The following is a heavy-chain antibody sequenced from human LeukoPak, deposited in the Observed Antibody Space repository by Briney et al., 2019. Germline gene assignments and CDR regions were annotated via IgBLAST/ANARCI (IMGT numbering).Heavy chain of an antibody. CDR1: GITVSNYD. CDR3: AGHTERDY. V-gene: IGHV3-23*01. D-gene: IGHD1-26*01. J-gene: IGHJ4*02. CDR2: IRESGGGT. Sequence: HGGSLRLSCGVSGITVSNYDMSWVRPAPGKGRGWVSGIRESGGGTNYADSVKGRFAISRDNSKNTLYLQSNSLRAEDTAIYYCAGHTERDYWGQGTLVSVSS.